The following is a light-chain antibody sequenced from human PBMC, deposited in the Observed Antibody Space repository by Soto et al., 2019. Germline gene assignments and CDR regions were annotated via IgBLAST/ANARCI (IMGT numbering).Light chain of an antibody. CDR2: GAS. CDR1: QSVSSN. Sequence: EFVLTQSPGTLSLSPGERAPLSCRASQSVSSNLAWYQQKPGQAPRLLIYGASTRATGIPARFSGSGSGTEFTLTISSLQSEDFAVYYCQQYNNWPWTFGQGTKVDIK. CDR3: QQYNNWPWT. J-gene: IGKJ1*01. V-gene: IGKV3-15*01.